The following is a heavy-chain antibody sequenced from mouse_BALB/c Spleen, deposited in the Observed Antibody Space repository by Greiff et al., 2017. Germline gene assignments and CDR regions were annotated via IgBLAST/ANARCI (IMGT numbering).Heavy chain of an antibody. V-gene: IGHV5-9-4*01. CDR2: ISSGGSYT. CDR1: GFTFSSYA. J-gene: IGHJ3*01. CDR3: ATDYGLGGFAY. Sequence: EVQGVESGGGLVKPGGSLKLSCAASGFTFSSYAMSWVRQSPEKRLEWVAEISSGGSYTYYPDTVTGRFTISRDNAKNTLYLEMSSLRSEDTAMYYCATDYGLGGFAYWGQGTLVTVSA. D-gene: IGHD1-1*01.